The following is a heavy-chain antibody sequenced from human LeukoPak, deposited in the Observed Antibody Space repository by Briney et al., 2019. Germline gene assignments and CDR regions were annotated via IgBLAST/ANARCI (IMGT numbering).Heavy chain of an antibody. CDR1: QFIFSSYW. Sequence: GGSLRLSCAASQFIFSSYWMNWVRQAPGKGLEWVANIKQDGSEKYYVDSVKGRVTISRDNAKNTLYLEMNSLRAEDTAVYCGATDDGDYDPKYFDGWGQRTPVTASS. CDR3: ATDDGDYDPKYFDG. D-gene: IGHD4-17*01. V-gene: IGHV3-7*01. J-gene: IGHJ4*02. CDR2: IKQDGSEK.